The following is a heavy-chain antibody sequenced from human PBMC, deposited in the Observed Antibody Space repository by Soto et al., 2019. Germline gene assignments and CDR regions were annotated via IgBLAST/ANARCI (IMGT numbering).Heavy chain of an antibody. D-gene: IGHD3-22*01. V-gene: IGHV4-34*01. J-gene: IGHJ6*02. CDR3: ARAGGYYDSSGYYYYYYGMDV. CDR1: GGSFSGYY. CDR2: INHSGST. Sequence: PSETLSLTCAVYGGSFSGYYWSWIRQPPGKGLEWIGEINHSGSTNYNPSLKSRVTISVDTSKNQFSLKLSSVTAADTAVYYCARAGGYYDSSGYYYYYYGMDVWGQGTTVTVSS.